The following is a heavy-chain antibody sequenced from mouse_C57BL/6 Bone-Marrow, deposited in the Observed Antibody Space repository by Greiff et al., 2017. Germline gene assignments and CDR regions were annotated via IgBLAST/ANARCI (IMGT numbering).Heavy chain of an antibody. J-gene: IGHJ1*03. CDR2: IDPSESET. Sequence: QVQLQQPGAELVRPGSSVKLSCKASGYTFTSYWMHWVKQRPIQGLEWIGNIDPSESETHYNQKFKDKATLTVDKSSSTAYMQLSSLTSEDSAVYYCARGFTTVVAHWYFDVWGTGTTVTVSS. V-gene: IGHV1-52*01. CDR3: ARGFTTVVAHWYFDV. D-gene: IGHD1-1*01. CDR1: GYTFTSYW.